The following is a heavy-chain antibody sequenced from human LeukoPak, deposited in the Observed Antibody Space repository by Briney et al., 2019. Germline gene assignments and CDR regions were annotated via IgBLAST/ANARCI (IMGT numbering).Heavy chain of an antibody. D-gene: IGHD3-10*01. J-gene: IGHJ5*02. CDR2: IHYSGST. Sequence: SETLSLTCTVSGGSISSSSYYWGWIRQPPGKGLEWIGSIHYSGSTYYNPSLKSRVNISVDTSKNQFSLKLTSVTAADTTIYYCARQRLLWFGELSPYNWFDPWGQGTLVTVSS. V-gene: IGHV4-39*01. CDR1: GGSISSSSYY. CDR3: ARQRLLWFGELSPYNWFDP.